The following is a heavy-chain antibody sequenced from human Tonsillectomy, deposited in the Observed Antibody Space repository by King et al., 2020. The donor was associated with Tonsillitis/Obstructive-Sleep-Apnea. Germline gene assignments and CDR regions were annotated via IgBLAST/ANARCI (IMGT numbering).Heavy chain of an antibody. CDR3: AKNYGDPEY. V-gene: IGHV3-20*04. D-gene: IGHD4-17*01. CDR2: INWNGDTT. Sequence: VQLVESGGGVVRPGGSLRLSCAASGFSFDDFGISWVRQAPGKGLEWVSGINWNGDTTHYADSVKGRFAIFRDNAKKSLYLQMSSLRAEDTAFYYCAKNYGDPEYWGQGTLVTVSS. CDR1: GFSFDDFG. J-gene: IGHJ4*02.